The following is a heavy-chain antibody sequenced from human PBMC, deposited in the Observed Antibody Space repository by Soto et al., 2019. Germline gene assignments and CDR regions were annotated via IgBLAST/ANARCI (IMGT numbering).Heavy chain of an antibody. CDR1: GFTFSDYY. D-gene: IGHD6-13*01. CDR3: ARGVGIAAAGILSPIGY. J-gene: IGHJ4*02. CDR2: ISSSSSYT. V-gene: IGHV3-11*06. Sequence: PGGSLRLSCAASGFTFSDYYMSWIRQAPGKGLEWVSYISSSSSYTNYADSVKGRFTISRDNAKNSLYLQMNSLRAEDTAVYYCARGVGIAAAGILSPIGYWGQGTLVTVSS.